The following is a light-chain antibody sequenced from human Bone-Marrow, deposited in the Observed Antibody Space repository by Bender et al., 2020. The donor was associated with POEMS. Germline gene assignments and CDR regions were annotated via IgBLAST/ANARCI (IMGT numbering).Light chain of an antibody. CDR1: SSDVGTYNF. V-gene: IGLV2-14*02. CDR2: EDS. J-gene: IGLJ3*02. CDR3: CSHSGAYTWV. Sequence: QSALTQPASVSGSPGQSITISCTGTSSDVGTYNFVSWYQHHPGEAPKLVIYEDSKRPSGVSNRFSGSKSGNTASLTISGLQADDEAVYYCCSHSGAYTWVFGGGTTLTVL.